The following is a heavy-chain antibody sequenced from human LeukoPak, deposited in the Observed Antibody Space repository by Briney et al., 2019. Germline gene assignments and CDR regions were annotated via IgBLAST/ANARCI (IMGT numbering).Heavy chain of an antibody. J-gene: IGHJ6*03. CDR1: GFTFSSYS. D-gene: IGHD1-26*01. CDR3: ARARSYYYYYYMDV. CDR2: ISSSSSYI. Sequence: GGSLRLSCAASGFTFSSYSMNWVRQAPGKGLEWVSSISSSSSYIYYADSVKGRFTISRDNAKNSLYLQMNSLRAEDTAVYYCARARSYYYYYYMDVWGKGTTVTVSS. V-gene: IGHV3-21*01.